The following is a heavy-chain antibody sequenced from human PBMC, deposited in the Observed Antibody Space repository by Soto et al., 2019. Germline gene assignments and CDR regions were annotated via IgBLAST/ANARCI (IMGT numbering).Heavy chain of an antibody. Sequence: EVQLLESGGGLVQPGGSLRLSCVVSGFTFSNYAMSWVRQAPGKGLEWVSGITSDGSTTWYADFVEGRFTISRDNSTNTVYAQLNSPRGEDAAVYFCAEGGPGGWPGGEYFWCQRTRFTVSS. J-gene: IGHJ4*02. CDR2: ITSDGSTT. CDR1: GFTFSNYA. D-gene: IGHD3-16*01. CDR3: AEGGPGGWPGGEYF. V-gene: IGHV3-23*01.